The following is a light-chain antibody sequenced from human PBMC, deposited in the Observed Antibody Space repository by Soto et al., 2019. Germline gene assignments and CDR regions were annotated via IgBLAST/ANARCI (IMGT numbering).Light chain of an antibody. J-gene: IGKJ2*01. CDR3: QQYYSTPYT. CDR2: WAS. CDR1: QSVLYSSNNKNY. Sequence: DIVMTQSPDPLAVSLGERATINCKSSQSVLYSSNNKNYLAWYQQKAGQPPKVLIYWASTRESGVPDRFSGSGSGTDFTLTISSLQAEDVAVYYCQQYYSTPYTFGQGTKLEI. V-gene: IGKV4-1*01.